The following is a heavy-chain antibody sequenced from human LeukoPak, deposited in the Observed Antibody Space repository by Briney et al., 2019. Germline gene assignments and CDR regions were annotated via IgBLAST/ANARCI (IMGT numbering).Heavy chain of an antibody. Sequence: VASVKVSCKASGGTFSSYAISWVRQAPGQGLEWMGGIIPIFGTANYAQKFQGRVTITADESTSTAYMELSSLRSEDTAVYYCARGWLAETIMVTPYNYWGQGTLVTVSS. J-gene: IGHJ4*02. CDR3: ARGWLAETIMVTPYNY. CDR2: IIPIFGTA. CDR1: GGTFSSYA. V-gene: IGHV1-69*13. D-gene: IGHD4-23*01.